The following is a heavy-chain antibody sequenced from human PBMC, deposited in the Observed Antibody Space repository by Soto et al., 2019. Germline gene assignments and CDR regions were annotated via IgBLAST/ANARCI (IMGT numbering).Heavy chain of an antibody. Sequence: QLQLQESGPGLLKPSETLSLTCTVSGGSISSRSYYWGWIRQPPGKGLEWIGSIYYSGSTYYNPSLTSRVTIVVDTSKNQCSLKLSSVTAADTAVYDCAGHLWELQKYFALWGRGSLVTVS. V-gene: IGHV4-39*01. CDR2: IYYSGST. CDR1: GGSISSRSYY. CDR3: AGHLWELQKYFAL. J-gene: IGHJ2*01. D-gene: IGHD1-26*01.